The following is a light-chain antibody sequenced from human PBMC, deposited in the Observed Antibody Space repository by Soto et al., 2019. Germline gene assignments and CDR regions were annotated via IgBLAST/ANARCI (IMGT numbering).Light chain of an antibody. CDR2: DVS. V-gene: IGLV2-14*03. CDR1: SSDVGGYNY. J-gene: IGLJ1*01. Sequence: QSVLTQPASVSGSPGQSITISCTGTSSDVGGYNYVSWYQHHPGKAPKLMIYDVSNRPSGVSNRFSGSKSGSEASLIISGIQGEDRANYYCSSKTSSSTITSYVSGTGTKVTV. CDR3: SSKTSSSTITSYV.